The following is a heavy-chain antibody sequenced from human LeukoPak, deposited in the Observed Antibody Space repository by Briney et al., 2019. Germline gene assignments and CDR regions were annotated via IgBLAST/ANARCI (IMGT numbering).Heavy chain of an antibody. CDR3: AKDPYSGSYFDY. V-gene: IGHV3-23*01. CDR1: GFTFSSYA. CDR2: ISGSGGST. Sequence: GGSLRLSRAASGFTFSSYAMSWVRQAPGEGLEWVSAISGSGGSTYYADSVKGRFTISRDNSKNTLYLQMNSLRAEDTAVYYCAKDPYSGSYFDYWGQGTLVTVSS. D-gene: IGHD1-26*01. J-gene: IGHJ4*02.